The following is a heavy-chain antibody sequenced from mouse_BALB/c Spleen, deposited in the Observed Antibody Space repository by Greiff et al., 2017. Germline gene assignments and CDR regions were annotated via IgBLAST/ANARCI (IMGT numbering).Heavy chain of an antibody. Sequence: DVKLVESGGGLVQPGGSLKLSCAASGFTFSSYTMSWVRQTPEKRLEWVAYISNGGGSTYYPDTVKGRFTISRDNAKNTLYLQMSSLKSEDTAMYYCARQDYYGSSPYYAMDYWGQGTSVTVSS. CDR2: ISNGGGST. V-gene: IGHV5-12-2*01. J-gene: IGHJ4*01. D-gene: IGHD1-1*01. CDR1: GFTFSSYT. CDR3: ARQDYYGSSPYYAMDY.